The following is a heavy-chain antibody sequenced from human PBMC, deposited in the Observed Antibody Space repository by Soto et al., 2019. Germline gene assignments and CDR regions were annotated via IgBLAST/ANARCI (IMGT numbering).Heavy chain of an antibody. Sequence: ASVKVSCKASGYTFTSYGISWVRQAPGQGLEWMGWISAYNGNTNYAQKLQGRVTMTTDTSTSTAYMELRSLRSDDTAVYYCARDQPDQDSNNWFDPWGQGTLVTVSS. CDR1: GYTFTSYG. D-gene: IGHD3-22*01. V-gene: IGHV1-18*01. CDR3: ARDQPDQDSNNWFDP. CDR2: ISAYNGNT. J-gene: IGHJ5*02.